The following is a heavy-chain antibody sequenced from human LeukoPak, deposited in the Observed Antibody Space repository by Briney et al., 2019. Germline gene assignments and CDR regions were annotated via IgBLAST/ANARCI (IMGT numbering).Heavy chain of an antibody. CDR3: ARDAPSYIAAAGDAFDY. V-gene: IGHV1-2*02. D-gene: IGHD6-13*01. CDR1: GYTFTGYY. CDR2: INPNSGGT. J-gene: IGHJ4*02. Sequence: ASVKVSCKASGYTFTGYYMHWVRQAPGQGLEWMGWINPNSGGTNYAQKFQGRVTMTRDTSTSTAYMELSRLRSDDTAVYYCARDAPSYIAAAGDAFDYWGQGTLVTVSS.